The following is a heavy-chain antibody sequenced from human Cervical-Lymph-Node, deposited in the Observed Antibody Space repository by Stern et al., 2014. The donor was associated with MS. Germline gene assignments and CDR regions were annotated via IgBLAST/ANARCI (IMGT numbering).Heavy chain of an antibody. CDR3: ASGTSNEFGPFDM. CDR1: GFIFSNSA. D-gene: IGHD3-16*01. CDR2: ITFDGSSR. Sequence: QVQLLQPGGGAVQPGRSLRLSCAASGFIFSNSAMHWVRQAPGKGLEWVATITFDGSSRYYTDSVKGRFTISRVNSENTLSLQLNTPRPDDTAVYYCASGTSNEFGPFDMWGQGAMVTVSS. J-gene: IGHJ3*02. V-gene: IGHV3-30*04.